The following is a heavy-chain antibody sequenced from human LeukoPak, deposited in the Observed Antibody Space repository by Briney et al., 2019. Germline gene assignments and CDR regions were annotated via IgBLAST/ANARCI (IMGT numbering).Heavy chain of an antibody. CDR1: GYTFTGYY. J-gene: IGHJ4*02. CDR2: INPNNGGT. Sequence: ASVKVSCKASGYTFTGYYMHWVRQAPGQGLEWMGWINPNNGGTNYAQSFQGRVTMTRDTSINTAYMELSKLRSDDPAIYSCARGPSGWYFDYWGQGTLVTVSS. CDR3: ARGPSGWYFDY. V-gene: IGHV1-2*02. D-gene: IGHD6-19*01.